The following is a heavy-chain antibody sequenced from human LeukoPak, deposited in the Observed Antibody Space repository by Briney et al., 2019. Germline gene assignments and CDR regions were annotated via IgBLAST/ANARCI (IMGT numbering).Heavy chain of an antibody. CDR1: GGSFSGYY. CDR2: INHSGST. J-gene: IGHJ4*02. CDR3: ARGGGIAAAGTDFDY. D-gene: IGHD6-13*01. Sequence: SETPSLTCAVYGGSFSGYYWSWIRQPPGKGLEWIGEINHSGSTNYNPSLKSRVTISVDTSKNQFSLKLSSVTAADTAVYYCARGGGIAAAGTDFDYWGQGTLVTVSS. V-gene: IGHV4-34*01.